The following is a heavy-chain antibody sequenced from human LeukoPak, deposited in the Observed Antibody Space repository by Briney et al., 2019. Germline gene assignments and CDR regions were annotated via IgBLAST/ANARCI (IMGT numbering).Heavy chain of an antibody. V-gene: IGHV1-69*01. D-gene: IGHD2-2*01. CDR2: IIPIFGTA. CDR1: GGTSSSYA. Sequence: ASVKVSCKASGGTSSSYAISWVRQAPGQGLEWMGGIIPIFGTANYAQKFQGRVTITADESTSTAYMELSSLRSEDTAVYYCAREGVVPAALDYWGQGTLVTVSS. J-gene: IGHJ4*02. CDR3: AREGVVPAALDY.